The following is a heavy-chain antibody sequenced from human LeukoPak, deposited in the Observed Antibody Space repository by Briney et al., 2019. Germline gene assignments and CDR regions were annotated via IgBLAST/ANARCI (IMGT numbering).Heavy chain of an antibody. J-gene: IGHJ4*02. CDR1: GFTFSTYG. V-gene: IGHV3-30*02. CDR2: IRYDGTNK. CDR3: AKDQGQYGSGTYYSIDC. D-gene: IGHD3-10*01. Sequence: GGSLRLSCAASGFTFSTYGMHWVRQAPGKGLEWVAFIRYDGTNKYYADSVKGRFTISRDNSKNTLYLQMNSLRPEDSAVYYYAKDQGQYGSGTYYSIDCWGQGTLGTVSS.